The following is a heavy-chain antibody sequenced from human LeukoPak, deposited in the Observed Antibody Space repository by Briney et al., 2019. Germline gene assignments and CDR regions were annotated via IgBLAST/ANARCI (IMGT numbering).Heavy chain of an antibody. J-gene: IGHJ6*02. CDR2: ISSSGSTI. CDR1: GFTFSDYY. D-gene: IGHD2/OR15-2a*01. V-gene: IGHV3-11*01. CDR3: AREPEIDRYYHGMDV. Sequence: PGGSLRLSCAASGFTFSDYYMSWIRQAPGKGLEWVSYISSSGSTIYYADSVKGRFTISRDNANNSLYLQMNSLRAEDTAVYYCAREPEIDRYYHGMDVWGQGTTVTVSS.